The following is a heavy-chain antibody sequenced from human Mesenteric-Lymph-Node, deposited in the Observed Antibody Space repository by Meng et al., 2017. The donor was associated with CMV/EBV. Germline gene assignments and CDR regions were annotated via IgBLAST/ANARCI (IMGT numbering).Heavy chain of an antibody. D-gene: IGHD6-13*01. CDR1: GFTFSSYS. V-gene: IGHV3-7*01. CDR2: IKQDGSEK. Sequence: GESLKISCAASGFTFSSYSMNWVRQAPGKGLEWVANIKQDGSEKYYVDSVKGRFTMSRDNAKNSLYLQMNSLRAEDTAVYYCAREQQQLVMYYFDYWGQGTLVTVSS. J-gene: IGHJ4*02. CDR3: AREQQQLVMYYFDY.